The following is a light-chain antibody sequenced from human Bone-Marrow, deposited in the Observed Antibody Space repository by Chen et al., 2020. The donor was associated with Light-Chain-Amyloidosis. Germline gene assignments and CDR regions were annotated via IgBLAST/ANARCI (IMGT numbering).Light chain of an antibody. V-gene: IGKV3-20*01. CDR1: QSISSSF. CDR2: GAT. Sequence: ESVLTQSPRTQSVSPGERVTLSCRASQSISSSFLAWYQQKPGQPPRLLIFGATSRATGIPDRFSGSGSGTDFTLTINRLEPEDFAVYYCQQYGSSITFGPGTRLDIK. CDR3: QQYGSSIT. J-gene: IGKJ5*01.